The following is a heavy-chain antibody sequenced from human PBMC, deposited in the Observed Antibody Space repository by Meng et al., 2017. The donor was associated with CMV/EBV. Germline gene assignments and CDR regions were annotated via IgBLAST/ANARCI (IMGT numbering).Heavy chain of an antibody. CDR2: INHSGST. J-gene: IGHJ5*02. Sequence: GSLRLSCAVYGGSFSGYYWSWIRQPPGKGLEWMGEINHSGSTNYNPSLKSRVTISVDTSKNQFSLKLSSVTAADTAVYYCARGRHYYGSGSYSKAHNWFDPWGQGTLVTVSS. V-gene: IGHV4-34*01. D-gene: IGHD3-10*01. CDR1: GGSFSGYY. CDR3: ARGRHYYGSGSYSKAHNWFDP.